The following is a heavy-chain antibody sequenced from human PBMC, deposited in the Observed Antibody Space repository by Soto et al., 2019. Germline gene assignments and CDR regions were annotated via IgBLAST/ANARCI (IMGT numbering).Heavy chain of an antibody. D-gene: IGHD6-19*01. CDR2: ISHDGSNK. CDR3: AKDHSSGWYPY. V-gene: IGHV3-30*18. J-gene: IGHJ4*02. Sequence: TGGSLRLSCAASGFTFSSYGMHWVRQAPGKGLEWVAVISHDGSNKYYADSVKGRFTISRDNSKNTLYLQMNSLRAEDTAVYYCAKDHSSGWYPYWGQGTLVTVSS. CDR1: GFTFSSYG.